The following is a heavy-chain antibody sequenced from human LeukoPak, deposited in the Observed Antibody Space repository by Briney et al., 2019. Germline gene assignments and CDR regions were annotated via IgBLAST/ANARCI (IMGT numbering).Heavy chain of an antibody. CDR3: ARVLRYFDSEYYFDY. CDR2: INHSGST. D-gene: IGHD3-9*01. V-gene: IGHV4-34*01. CDR1: GGSFSGYY. J-gene: IGHJ4*02. Sequence: SETLSLTCAVYGGSFSGYYWSWIRQPPGKGLEWIGEINHSGSTNYNPSLKSRVTISVDTSKNQFSLKLSSVTAADTAVYYCARVLRYFDSEYYFDYWGQGTLVTVSS.